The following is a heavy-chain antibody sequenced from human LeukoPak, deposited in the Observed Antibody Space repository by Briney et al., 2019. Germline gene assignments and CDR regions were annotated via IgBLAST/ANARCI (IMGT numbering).Heavy chain of an antibody. CDR3: ARAYCSSITCFE. D-gene: IGHD2-2*01. Sequence: TGGSLRLSCAASGIIVSRYSMTWVRQAPGKGLEWVSSISTSYSGIYYADSVKGRFTISRDNAKNSLYLQMDSLRAVDTAVYYCARAYCSSITCFEWGQGTLVTVSS. J-gene: IGHJ4*02. CDR1: GIIVSRYS. CDR2: ISTSYSGI. V-gene: IGHV3-48*01.